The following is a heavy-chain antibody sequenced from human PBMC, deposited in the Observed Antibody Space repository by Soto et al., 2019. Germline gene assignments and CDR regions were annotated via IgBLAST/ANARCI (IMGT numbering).Heavy chain of an antibody. V-gene: IGHV1-3*05. D-gene: IGHD1-20*01. CDR3: AGAKITRILDY. CDR2: INAGNGNT. CDR1: GYTFTSYD. J-gene: IGHJ4*02. Sequence: QVQLVQSGAEEKKPGASVKVSCKASGYTFTSYDMHWVLQAPGQRLEWMGWINAGNGNTKYSQKFQARVTITRDTSASTAYMELSSLRSEDTAPYYCAGAKITRILDYWGQSCLVTVSS.